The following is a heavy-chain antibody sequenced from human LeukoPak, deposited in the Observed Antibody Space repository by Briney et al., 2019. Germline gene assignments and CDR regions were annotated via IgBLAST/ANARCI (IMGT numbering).Heavy chain of an antibody. D-gene: IGHD3-10*01. CDR1: GCSSTSYW. J-gene: IGHJ4*02. CDR3: ARGEVRGVIVIDS. V-gene: IGHV5-51*01. CDR2: IYPSDSDT. Sequence: GEALKISCQGSGCSSTSYWIGWVRQMPGKGLEWMGIIYPSDSDTRYSPSFQGQVTISVDKSINTAYLQWTSLRASDTAIYYCARGEVRGVIVIDSWGPRTLVTVSS.